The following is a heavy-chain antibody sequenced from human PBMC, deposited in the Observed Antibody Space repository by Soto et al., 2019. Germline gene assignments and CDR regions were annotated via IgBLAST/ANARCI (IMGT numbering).Heavy chain of an antibody. CDR2: IIPISETT. J-gene: IGHJ6*02. Sequence: QVQLVQSGAEVKKPGSSVKVSCKASGGTFSSYAISWVRQAPGQGLEWMGGIIPISETTNYAQKFQGRVTITAGESKSTAYMELSSLRSEDTAVYYCARSHGSSTSLEIYYYYSYGMDVWGQGTTVTVSS. CDR3: ARSHGSSTSLEIYYYYSYGMDV. V-gene: IGHV1-69*01. D-gene: IGHD2-2*01. CDR1: GGTFSSYA.